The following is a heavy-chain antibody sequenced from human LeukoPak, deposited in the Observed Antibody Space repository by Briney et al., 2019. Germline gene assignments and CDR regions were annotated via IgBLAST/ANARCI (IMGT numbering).Heavy chain of an antibody. CDR1: GFTFSSYG. Sequence: GGSLRLSCAASGFTFSSYGMHWVRQAPGKGLEWVAVIWYDGSNKYYTDSVKGRFTISRDNSKNTLYLQMNSLRSEDTAVYYCARGSGDSRYYYYGVDVWGQGTTVTVSS. CDR3: ARGSGDSRYYYYGVDV. V-gene: IGHV3-33*01. J-gene: IGHJ6*02. D-gene: IGHD4-17*01. CDR2: IWYDGSNK.